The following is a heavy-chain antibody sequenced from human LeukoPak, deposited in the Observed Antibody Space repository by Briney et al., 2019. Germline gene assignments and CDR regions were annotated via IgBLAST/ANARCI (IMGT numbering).Heavy chain of an antibody. CDR2: ISWNSGSI. V-gene: IGHV3-9*01. D-gene: IGHD2-2*01. CDR1: GFTFDDYA. CDR3: AKDVSAASYYYYYGMDV. Sequence: GRSLRLSCAASGFTFDDYARHWVRQAPGKGLEWVSGISWNSGSIGYADSVKGRFTISRDNAKNSLYLQMNSLRAEDTALYYCAKDVSAASYYYYYGMDVWGQGTTVTVSS. J-gene: IGHJ6*02.